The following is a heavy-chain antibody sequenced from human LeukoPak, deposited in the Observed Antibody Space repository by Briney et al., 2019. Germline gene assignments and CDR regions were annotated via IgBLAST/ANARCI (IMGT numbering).Heavy chain of an antibody. CDR2: IYYSGST. V-gene: IGHV4-34*01. D-gene: IGHD3-9*01. CDR1: GGSFSGYY. Sequence: SETLSLTCAVYGGSFSGYYWSWIRQPPGKGLEWIGSIYYSGSTYYNPSLKSRVTISVDTSKNQFSLKLSSVTAADTAVYYCARETTTGTLTGYFYYYYYMDVWGKGTTVTVSS. CDR3: ARETTTGTLTGYFYYYYYMDV. J-gene: IGHJ6*03.